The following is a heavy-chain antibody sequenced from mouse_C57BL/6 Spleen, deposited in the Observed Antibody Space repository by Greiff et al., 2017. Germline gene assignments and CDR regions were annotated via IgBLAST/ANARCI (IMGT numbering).Heavy chain of an antibody. J-gene: IGHJ1*03. D-gene: IGHD1-1*01. Sequence: DVKLVESEGGLVQPGSSMKLSCTASGFTFSDYYMAWVRQVPEKGLEWVANINYDGSSTYYLDSLKSRFIISRDNAKNILYLQMSSLKSEDTATYYCARGGSRRGSYWYFDVWGTGTTVTVSS. CDR1: GFTFSDYY. CDR2: INYDGSST. CDR3: ARGGSRRGSYWYFDV. V-gene: IGHV5-16*01.